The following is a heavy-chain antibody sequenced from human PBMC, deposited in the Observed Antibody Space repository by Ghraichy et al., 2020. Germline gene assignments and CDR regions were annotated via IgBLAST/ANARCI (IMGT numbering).Heavy chain of an antibody. CDR3: ARRRFGELSHFDY. CDR2: IYSSGST. V-gene: IGHV4-4*09. CDR1: GGSISGYY. D-gene: IGHD3-10*01. Sequence: LSLTCTVSGGSISGYYWSWIRQPPGKGLEWIGYIYSSGSTNYNPSLKSRVTISIDTSKNQFSLKLSSVTAADTAIYYCARRRFGELSHFDYWGQGTLVTVSS. J-gene: IGHJ4*02.